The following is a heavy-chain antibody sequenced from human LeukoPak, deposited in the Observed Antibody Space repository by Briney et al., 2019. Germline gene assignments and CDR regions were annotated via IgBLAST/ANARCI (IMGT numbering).Heavy chain of an antibody. CDR2: ISWNSGSI. CDR3: AKSSGPSYYYYGMDV. V-gene: IGHV3-9*01. D-gene: IGHD6-19*01. Sequence: QTGGSLRLSCAASGFTFDDYAMHWVRQAPGKGLEWVSGISWNSGSIGYADSVKGRFTISRDNAMNSLYPQMNSLRAEDTALYYCAKSSGPSYYYYGMDVWGQGTTVTVSS. J-gene: IGHJ6*02. CDR1: GFTFDDYA.